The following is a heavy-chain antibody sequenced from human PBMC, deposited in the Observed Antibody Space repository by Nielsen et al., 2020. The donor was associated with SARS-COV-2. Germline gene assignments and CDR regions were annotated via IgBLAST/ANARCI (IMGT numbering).Heavy chain of an antibody. D-gene: IGHD3-22*01. CDR2: IKQDGSEK. Sequence: GESLKISCAASGFTFSSYWMSWVRQAPGKGLEWVANIKQDGSEKYYVDSVKGRFTISRDNAKNSLYLQMNSLRAEDTAVYYCARDWRYYDSSGYGYWGQGTLVTVSS. V-gene: IGHV3-7*01. CDR1: GFTFSSYW. J-gene: IGHJ4*02. CDR3: ARDWRYYDSSGYGY.